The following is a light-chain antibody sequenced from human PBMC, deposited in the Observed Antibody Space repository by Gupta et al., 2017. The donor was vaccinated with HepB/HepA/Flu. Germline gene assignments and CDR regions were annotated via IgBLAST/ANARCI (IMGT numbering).Light chain of an antibody. Sequence: GSPATTVFFENHQRPSEVPERFSGSIDSSHNSASVTISGLKTEYEADYYCQSYDIAWVFGGGTKLTVL. CDR3: QSYDIAWV. V-gene: IGLV6-57*01. J-gene: IGLJ3*02. CDR2: ENH.